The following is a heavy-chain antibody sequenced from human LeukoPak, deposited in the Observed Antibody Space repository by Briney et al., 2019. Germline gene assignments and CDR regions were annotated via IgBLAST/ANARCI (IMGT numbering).Heavy chain of an antibody. CDR3: ARSGGYGWDY. J-gene: IGHJ4*02. D-gene: IGHD5-12*01. Sequence: GGSLRLSCAASGFIFSNYWMTWVRQAPGKALEWVANIKPDGSGEYYVDSLKGRFTISRDNAENSLFLQMNNLKVDDTAVYYCARSGGYGWDYWGQGAVVTVSS. V-gene: IGHV3-7*01. CDR1: GFIFSNYW. CDR2: IKPDGSGE.